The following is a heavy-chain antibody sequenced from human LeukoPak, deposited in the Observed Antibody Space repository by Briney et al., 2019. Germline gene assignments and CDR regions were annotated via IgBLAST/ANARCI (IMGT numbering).Heavy chain of an antibody. D-gene: IGHD6-13*01. J-gene: IGHJ4*02. CDR2: ISYDGSNK. CDR3: AKESELGSSSWLIFDY. CDR1: GFSFSSYG. Sequence: GRSLRLSCAASGFSFSSYGMHWVRQAPGKGLERVTVISYDGSNKYYADSVKGRFTISRDNSKNTLYLQMNSLRAEDTAVYYCAKESELGSSSWLIFDYWGQGTLVTVSS. V-gene: IGHV3-30*18.